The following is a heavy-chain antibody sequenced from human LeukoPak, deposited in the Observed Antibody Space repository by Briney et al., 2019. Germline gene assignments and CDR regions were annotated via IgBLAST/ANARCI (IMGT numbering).Heavy chain of an antibody. CDR3: ASPSYYYDSTRLDI. CDR1: GYTFTSYD. Sequence: GASVKVSCKASGYTFTSYDINWVRQAPGQGLEWMGWMNPNSGNTAYAQKFQGRVTMTRNTSISTAYMELSSLRSEDTAVYYCASPSYYYDSTRLDIWGQGTMVTVSS. J-gene: IGHJ3*02. D-gene: IGHD3-22*01. V-gene: IGHV1-8*01. CDR2: MNPNSGNT.